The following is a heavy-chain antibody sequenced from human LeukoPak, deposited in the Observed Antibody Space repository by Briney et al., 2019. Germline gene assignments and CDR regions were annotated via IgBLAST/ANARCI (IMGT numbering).Heavy chain of an antibody. CDR2: INWNGGST. Sequence: GGSLRLSCAASGFTFSSYAMSWVRQAPGKGLEWVSGINWNGGSTGYADSVKGRFTISRDNAKNSLYLQMNSLRAEDTALYYCARVSGSSSWKHFDYWGQGTLVTVSS. D-gene: IGHD6-13*01. J-gene: IGHJ4*02. CDR1: GFTFSSYA. CDR3: ARVSGSSSWKHFDY. V-gene: IGHV3-20*04.